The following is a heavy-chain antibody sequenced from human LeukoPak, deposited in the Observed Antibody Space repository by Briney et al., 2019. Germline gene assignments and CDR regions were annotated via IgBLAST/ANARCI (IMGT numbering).Heavy chain of an antibody. V-gene: IGHV3-21*01. Sequence: GGSLRLSCAASGFTFSTYSMNWVRQAPGKGLEWVSSISSSSSYIHYADSVKGRFTISRDNAKNSLFLQMNSLRAEDTAVYYCAGINDYGDPTGAFDIWGQGTMVTVSS. CDR1: GFTFSTYS. CDR3: AGINDYGDPTGAFDI. CDR2: ISSSSSYI. D-gene: IGHD4-17*01. J-gene: IGHJ3*02.